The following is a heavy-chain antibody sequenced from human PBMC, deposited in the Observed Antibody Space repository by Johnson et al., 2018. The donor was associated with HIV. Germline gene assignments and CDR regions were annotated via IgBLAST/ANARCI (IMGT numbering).Heavy chain of an antibody. CDR2: LYRSGST. CDR3: AKDLGDAVRDTHDAFDI. V-gene: IGHV3-23*04. CDR1: GFTFSSYA. D-gene: IGHD3-16*01. J-gene: IGHJ3*02. Sequence: VQLVESGGGLVQPGGSLRLSCAASGFTFSSYAMSWVRQAPGKGLEWVSALYRSGSTYYVDSVKGRFTVSRENAKNSLYLQMNSLRAGDTAVFYCAKDLGDAVRDTHDAFDIWGQGTMVTVSS.